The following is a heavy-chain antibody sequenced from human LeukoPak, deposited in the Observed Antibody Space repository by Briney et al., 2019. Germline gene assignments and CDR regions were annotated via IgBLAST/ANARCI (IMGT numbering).Heavy chain of an antibody. CDR2: ISPSGDIT. CDR3: AKDDAWLRFGE. V-gene: IGHV3-23*01. D-gene: IGHD3-10*01. J-gene: IGHJ4*02. CDR1: GFSFRSDG. Sequence: GGTLRLSCAASGFSFRSDGMSWVRQAPGKGLEWVSGISPSGDITYYADSVKGRFTISRDNSKNTLYLEVISLTAEDTAVYYCAKDDAWLRFGEWSQGTLVTVSS.